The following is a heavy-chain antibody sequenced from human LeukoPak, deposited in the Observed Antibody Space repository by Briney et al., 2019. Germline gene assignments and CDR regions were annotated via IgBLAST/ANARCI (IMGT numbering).Heavy chain of an antibody. J-gene: IGHJ4*02. CDR3: ARHCRWGLLEWFDY. V-gene: IGHV4-39*01. CDR2: IYYTGST. CDR1: GGSFSSDNYY. D-gene: IGHD2-15*01. Sequence: SETLSLTCSVSGGSFSSDNYYWGWIRQPPGKGLEWNGSIYYTGSTYYNPSLKSRVTISVDTSENQFSLNLMSVTAADTAVYYCARHCRWGLLEWFDYWGQGTLVTVSS.